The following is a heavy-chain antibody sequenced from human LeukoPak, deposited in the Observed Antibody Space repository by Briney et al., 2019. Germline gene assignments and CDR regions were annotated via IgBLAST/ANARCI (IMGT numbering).Heavy chain of an antibody. Sequence: ASVKVSCKASGYTFTSYGISWVRQAPGQGLEWMGRISAYNGNTNYAQKLQGRVTMTTDTSTSTAYMELRSLRSDDTAVYYCARDLCSGGSCYSVGGYWGQGTLVTVSS. J-gene: IGHJ4*02. V-gene: IGHV1-18*01. CDR3: ARDLCSGGSCYSVGGY. D-gene: IGHD2-15*01. CDR2: ISAYNGNT. CDR1: GYTFTSYG.